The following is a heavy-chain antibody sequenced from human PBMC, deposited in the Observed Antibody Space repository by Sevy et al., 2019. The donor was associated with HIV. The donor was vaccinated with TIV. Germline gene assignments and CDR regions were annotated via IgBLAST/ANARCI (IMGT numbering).Heavy chain of an antibody. CDR3: VREGVGGYSYSLDC. CDR1: GFTFSSYW. V-gene: IGHV3-7*01. J-gene: IGHJ4*02. D-gene: IGHD5-18*01. CDR2: MKEDGSER. Sequence: AGGSLRLSCAASGFTFSSYWMSWVRQAPGKGLEWVATMKEDGSERNYVDSVKGRFTISRDNAKNSLYLQMNSLRAEDTAVYYCVREGVGGYSYSLDCWGQGTLVTVSS.